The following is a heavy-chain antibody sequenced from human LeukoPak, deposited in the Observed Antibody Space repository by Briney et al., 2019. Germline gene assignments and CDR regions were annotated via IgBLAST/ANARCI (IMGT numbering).Heavy chain of an antibody. CDR2: IKSDGSST. J-gene: IGHJ3*02. CDR1: GFTLSSYW. CDR3: ARTSAARYAFDI. D-gene: IGHD6-6*01. V-gene: IGHV3-74*01. Sequence: GGSLRLSCAASGFTLSSYWMHWVRQAPGKGLVWVSRIKSDGSSTSYADSVKGRFTISRDNAKNTLYLQMNSLRAEDTAVYYCARTSAARYAFDIWGQGTMVTVSS.